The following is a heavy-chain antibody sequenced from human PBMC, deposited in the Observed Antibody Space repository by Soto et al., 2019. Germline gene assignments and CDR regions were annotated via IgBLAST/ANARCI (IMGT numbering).Heavy chain of an antibody. CDR3: ARDPTSHCLDY. J-gene: IGHJ4*02. Sequence: SVKVSCKASGFTFTSSAVQWVRQARGQRLEWIGWIVVGSGNTNYADSVKGRFTISRDNAKNSLYLQMNSLRAEDTAVYYCARDPTSHCLDYWGQGTLVTVSS. CDR2: IVVGSGNT. V-gene: IGHV1-58*01. CDR1: GFTFTSSA. D-gene: IGHD2-2*01.